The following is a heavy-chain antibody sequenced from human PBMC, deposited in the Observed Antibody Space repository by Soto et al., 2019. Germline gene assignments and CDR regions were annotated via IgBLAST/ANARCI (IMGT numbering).Heavy chain of an antibody. V-gene: IGHV3-74*03. J-gene: IGHJ4*02. CDR2: SSHAGGSI. CDR3: VAGRPGVGSPGDY. Sequence: HLVESGGGLVQPGGSLRLSCTASTLTFRGHWMHWVRQVPGQGLVWVSRSSHAGGSIAYADSVKGRFTISRDNVNNPLSLQMASLRVEDTSIYYCVAGRPGVGSPGDYWGRGTLVTVSS. D-gene: IGHD3-10*01. CDR1: TLTFRGHW.